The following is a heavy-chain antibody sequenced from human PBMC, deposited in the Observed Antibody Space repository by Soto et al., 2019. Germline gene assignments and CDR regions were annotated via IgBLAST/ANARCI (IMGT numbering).Heavy chain of an antibody. J-gene: IGHJ6*02. Sequence: GGSLRLSCAASGFTFSSYAMHWVRQAPGKGLEWVAVISYDGSNKYYADSVKGRFTISRDNSKNTLYLQMNSLRAEDTAVYYCARDRGIAARPKFYYYYGMDVWGQGTTVTVSS. D-gene: IGHD6-6*01. CDR3: ARDRGIAARPKFYYYYGMDV. CDR1: GFTFSSYA. V-gene: IGHV3-30-3*01. CDR2: ISYDGSNK.